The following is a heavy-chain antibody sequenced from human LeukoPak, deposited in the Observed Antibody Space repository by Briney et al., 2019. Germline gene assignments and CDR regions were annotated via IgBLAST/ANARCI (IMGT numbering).Heavy chain of an antibody. CDR3: AGTLVPAAFVDY. J-gene: IGHJ4*02. CDR2: IYTSGST. CDR1: GGSISSGSCY. Sequence: SETLSLTCTVSGGSISSGSCYWSWIRQPAGKGLEWIGRIYTSGSTNYNPSLKSRVTISVDTSKNQFSLKLSSVTAADTAVYYCAGTLVPAAFVDYWGQGTLVTVSS. V-gene: IGHV4-61*02. D-gene: IGHD2-2*01.